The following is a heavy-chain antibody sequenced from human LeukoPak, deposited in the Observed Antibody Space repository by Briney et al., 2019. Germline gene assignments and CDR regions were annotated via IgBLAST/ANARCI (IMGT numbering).Heavy chain of an antibody. V-gene: IGHV1-46*01. CDR3: ARAYCGGDCYPLSWYFDL. CDR1: GYTFTSYY. Sequence: ASVKVSCKASGYTFTSYYMHWVRQAPGQGLEWMGIINPSGGSTSYAQKFPGRVTMTRDTSTSTVYMELSSLRSEDTAVYYCARAYCGGDCYPLSWYFDLWGRGTLVTVSS. D-gene: IGHD2-21*02. CDR2: INPSGGST. J-gene: IGHJ2*01.